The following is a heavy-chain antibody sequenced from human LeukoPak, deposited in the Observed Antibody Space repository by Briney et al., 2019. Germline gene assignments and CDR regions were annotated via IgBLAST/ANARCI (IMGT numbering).Heavy chain of an antibody. CDR2: IIPILGIA. CDR3: ARELYSSGWYYFDY. CDR1: GGTFSSYA. Sequence: SVKVSCKASGGTFSSYAIRWVRQAPGQGLEWMGRIIPILGIANYAQKFQGRVTITADKSTSTAYMELSSLRSEDTAVYYCARELYSSGWYYFDYWGQGTLVTVSS. J-gene: IGHJ4*02. V-gene: IGHV1-69*04. D-gene: IGHD6-19*01.